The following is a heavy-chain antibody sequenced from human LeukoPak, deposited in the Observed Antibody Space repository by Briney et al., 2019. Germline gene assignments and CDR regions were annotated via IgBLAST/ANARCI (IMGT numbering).Heavy chain of an antibody. D-gene: IGHD5-12*01. Sequence: QPGGSLRLSCAASGFTFSSYEMNWVRQAPGKGLEWVSYISSSGSTIYYADSVKGRFTISRDNAKNSLYLQMNSLGAEDTAVYYCARDGSGYGHDAFDIWGQGTMVTVSS. CDR2: ISSSGSTI. CDR1: GFTFSSYE. CDR3: ARDGSGYGHDAFDI. V-gene: IGHV3-48*03. J-gene: IGHJ3*02.